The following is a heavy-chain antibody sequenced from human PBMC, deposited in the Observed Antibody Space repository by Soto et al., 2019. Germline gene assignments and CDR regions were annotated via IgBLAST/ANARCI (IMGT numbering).Heavy chain of an antibody. J-gene: IGHJ3*02. CDR3: ARQAYYDSSGYYSDAFDI. CDR2: IYPGDSDT. D-gene: IGHD3-22*01. Sequence: GESLKISCKGSGYSFTSYWIGWVRQLPGKGLEWMGIIYPGDSDTRYSPSFQGQVTISADKSISTAYLQGSSLKASDTAMYYCARQAYYDSSGYYSDAFDIWGQGTMVTVSS. V-gene: IGHV5-51*01. CDR1: GYSFTSYW.